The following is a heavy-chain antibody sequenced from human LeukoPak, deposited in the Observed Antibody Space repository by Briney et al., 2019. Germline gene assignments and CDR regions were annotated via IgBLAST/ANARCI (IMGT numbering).Heavy chain of an antibody. V-gene: IGHV3-23*01. Sequence: GGSLRLSCAASGFAFSSYALNWVRQAPGKGLEWVSSITGSGGGTYYADSVKGRFTISRDNSRNTLYLQMHSLRAEDTAVYYCAKGPGPYYYYYMDVWGKGTTVTVSS. CDR3: AKGPGPYYYYYMDV. CDR1: GFAFSSYA. CDR2: ITGSGGGT. J-gene: IGHJ6*03.